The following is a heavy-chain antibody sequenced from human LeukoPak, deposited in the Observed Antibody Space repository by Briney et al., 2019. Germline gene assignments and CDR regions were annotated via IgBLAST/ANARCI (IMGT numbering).Heavy chain of an antibody. V-gene: IGHV1-8*01. D-gene: IGHD3-22*01. J-gene: IGHJ5*02. CDR2: MNPNSGHT. Sequence: ASLKVSCKASGYTFTSYDINWVRPATGQGLEWMGWMNPNSGHTGYAQKFQGRVTMTRNTSITTAYMELSSMRSEDTAVYYCERMHYYDSSGDNWFDPWGQGTLVTVSS. CDR3: ERMHYYDSSGDNWFDP. CDR1: GYTFTSYD.